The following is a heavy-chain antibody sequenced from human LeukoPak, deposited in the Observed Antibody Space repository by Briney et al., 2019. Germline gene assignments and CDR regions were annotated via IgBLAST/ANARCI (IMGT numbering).Heavy chain of an antibody. CDR3: ARGDMYSSSWSN. CDR1: GGSISSGDYY. D-gene: IGHD6-13*01. J-gene: IGHJ4*02. CDR2: IYYSGST. V-gene: IGHV4-30-4*08. Sequence: TPSETLSLTCTVSGGSISSGDYYWSWIRQPPGKGLEWIGYIYYSGSTFYNPSLKSRVTISVDTSKNQFSLKLSSVTAADTAVYYCARGDMYSSSWSNWGQGTLVTVSS.